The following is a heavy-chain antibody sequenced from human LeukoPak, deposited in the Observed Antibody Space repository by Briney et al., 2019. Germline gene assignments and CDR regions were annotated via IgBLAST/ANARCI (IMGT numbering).Heavy chain of an antibody. V-gene: IGHV1-3*01. CDR3: ARDSPYSGSYFPGNDAFDI. CDR2: INAGNGNT. J-gene: IGHJ3*02. D-gene: IGHD1-26*01. Sequence: ASVKVSCKASGYTFTSYAMHWVRQAPGQRLGWMGWINAGNGNTKYSQKFQGRVTITRDTSASTAYMELSSLRSEDTAVYYCARDSPYSGSYFPGNDAFDIWGQGTMVTVSS. CDR1: GYTFTSYA.